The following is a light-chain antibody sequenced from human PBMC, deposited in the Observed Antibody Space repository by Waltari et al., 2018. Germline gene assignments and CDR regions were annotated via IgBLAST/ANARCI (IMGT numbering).Light chain of an antibody. CDR2: DAS. J-gene: IGKJ1*01. V-gene: IGKV3-20*01. Sequence: SGRASQSISKYLAWYQHKPGQPPRLLIYDASSRATGIPDRFSGSGSGTDFSLTISRLEPEDFAVYYCQKDGSLPATFGQGTKVEIK. CDR1: QSISKY. CDR3: QKDGSLPAT.